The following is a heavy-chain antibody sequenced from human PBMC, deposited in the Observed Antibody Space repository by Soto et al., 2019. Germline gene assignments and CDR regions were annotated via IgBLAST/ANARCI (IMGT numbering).Heavy chain of an antibody. D-gene: IGHD1-26*01. CDR3: ARGSGIGGSYRV. V-gene: IGHV1-3*01. CDR2: INAGNGNT. J-gene: IGHJ4*02. Sequence: ASVKVSCKASGYTFTSYAMHWVRQAPGQRLEWMGWINAGNGNTKYSQKFQGRVTITRDTSASTAYMELSSLRSEDTAVYYCARGSGIGGSYRVWGQGTLVIVSS. CDR1: GYTFTSYA.